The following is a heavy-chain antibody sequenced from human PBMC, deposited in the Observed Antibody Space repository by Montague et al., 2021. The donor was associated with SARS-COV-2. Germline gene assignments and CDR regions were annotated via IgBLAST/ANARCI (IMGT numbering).Heavy chain of an antibody. CDR2: VHYNGRT. CDR3: TRHVHMTWPEPSPGFDY. V-gene: IGHV4-39*01. CDR1: GDSIGSSSYN. J-gene: IGHJ4*02. Sequence: SETLSLTCTVSGDSIGSSSYNWGWIRQPPGKGLEWIGSVHYNGRTYYXPSLKSRVTIYVDTSKNQISLRLSSVTAADTAVYYSTRHVHMTWPEPSPGFDYWGQGTLVTVSS. D-gene: IGHD1-1*01.